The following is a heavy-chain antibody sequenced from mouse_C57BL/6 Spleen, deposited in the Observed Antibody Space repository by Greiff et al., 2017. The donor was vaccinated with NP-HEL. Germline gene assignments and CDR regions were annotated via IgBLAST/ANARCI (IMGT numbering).Heavy chain of an antibody. CDR3: ARPVPRGAMDY. CDR1: GFTFSDYG. Sequence: EVQRVESGGGLVKPGGSLKLSCAASGFTFSDYGMHWVRQAPEKGLERVAYISSGSSTIYYADTVKGRFTISRDNAKNTLFLQMTSLRSEDTAMYYCARPVPRGAMDYWGQGTSVTVSS. CDR2: ISSGSSTI. D-gene: IGHD3-3*01. J-gene: IGHJ4*01. V-gene: IGHV5-17*01.